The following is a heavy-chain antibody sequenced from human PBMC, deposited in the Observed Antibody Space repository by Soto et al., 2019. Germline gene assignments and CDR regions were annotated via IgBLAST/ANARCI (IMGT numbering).Heavy chain of an antibody. J-gene: IGHJ3*02. V-gene: IGHV4-30-4*01. CDR1: GGSISSGDYY. Sequence: QVQLQESGPGLVKPSQTLSLTCTVSGGSISSGDYYWSWIRQPPGKGLEWLGYIYYSGSTYYNPSLKSRVTISVDTSKNQFSLKLSSVTAADTAVYYCARDGPSSPDWGPDDAFDIWGQGTMVTVSS. D-gene: IGHD7-27*01. CDR2: IYYSGST. CDR3: ARDGPSSPDWGPDDAFDI.